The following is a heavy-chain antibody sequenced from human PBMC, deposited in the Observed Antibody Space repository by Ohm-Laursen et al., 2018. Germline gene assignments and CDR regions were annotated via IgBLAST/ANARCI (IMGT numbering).Heavy chain of an antibody. D-gene: IGHD3-10*01. CDR3: AKDSTKFGEFPRSYYFDY. Sequence: SLRLSCAASGFTFSSYGMHWVRQAPGKGLEWVAVISYDGSNKYYADSVKGRFTISRDNSKNTLYLQMNSLRAEDTAVYYCAKDSTKFGEFPRSYYFDYWGQGTLVTVSS. V-gene: IGHV3-30*18. CDR2: ISYDGSNK. J-gene: IGHJ4*02. CDR1: GFTFSSYG.